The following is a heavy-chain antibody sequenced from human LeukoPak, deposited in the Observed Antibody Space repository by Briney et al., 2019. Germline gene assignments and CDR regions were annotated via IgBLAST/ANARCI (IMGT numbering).Heavy chain of an antibody. CDR3: ARSLRVSGDFDY. J-gene: IGHJ4*02. D-gene: IGHD2-8*01. CDR1: TGAFDNYA. Sequence: SVKVSCKFSTGAFDNYAVNWARQAPGQGLEWMGAIIPIFETTNYAPKFQGRITITADGSTGTAYMDLSSLRSEDTAIYYCARSLRVSGDFDYWGQGTQVIAS. CDR2: IIPIFETT. V-gene: IGHV1-69*01.